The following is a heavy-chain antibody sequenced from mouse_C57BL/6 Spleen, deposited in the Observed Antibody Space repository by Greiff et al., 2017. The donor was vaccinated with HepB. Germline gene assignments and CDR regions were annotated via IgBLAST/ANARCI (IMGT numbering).Heavy chain of an antibody. V-gene: IGHV5-16*01. J-gene: IGHJ2*01. CDR2: INYDGSST. CDR3: ARYDYDYFDY. D-gene: IGHD2-4*01. CDR1: GFTFSDYY. Sequence: EVQVVESEGGLVQPGSSIKLSCTASGFTFSDYYMAWVRQVPEKGLEWVANINYDGSSTYYLDSLKSRFIISRDNAKNILYLQMSSLKSEDTATYYCARYDYDYFDYWGQGTTLTVSS.